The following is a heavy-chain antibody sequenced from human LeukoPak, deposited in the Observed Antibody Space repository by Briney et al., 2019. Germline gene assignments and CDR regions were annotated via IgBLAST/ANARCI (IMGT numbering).Heavy chain of an antibody. CDR3: ARGSQVDDFWSGYRAPLDY. D-gene: IGHD3-3*01. J-gene: IGHJ4*02. V-gene: IGHV4-39*01. CDR2: IYYSGSA. CDR1: GGSINGHY. Sequence: SETLSLTCTVSGGSINGHYWSWIRQPPGKGLEWIGTIYYSGSAYYNPSLKTQVTISVDTSKNQFSLKLSSVTAADTAVYFCARGSQVDDFWSGYRAPLDYWGRGTLVTVSS.